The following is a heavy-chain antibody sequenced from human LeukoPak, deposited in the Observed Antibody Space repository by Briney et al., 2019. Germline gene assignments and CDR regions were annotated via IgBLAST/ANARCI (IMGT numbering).Heavy chain of an antibody. CDR2: INPSGGST. CDR1: GYTFTSYY. Sequence: ASVKVSCKASGYTFTSYYMHWVRQAPGQGLEWMGIINPSGGSTSYAQKFQGRVTMTRDTSTSTVYMQLRSMRSEDTAVYYCARDQLWFGELLYMLDYWGQGTLVTVSS. J-gene: IGHJ4*02. V-gene: IGHV1-46*01. CDR3: ARDQLWFGELLYMLDY. D-gene: IGHD3-10*01.